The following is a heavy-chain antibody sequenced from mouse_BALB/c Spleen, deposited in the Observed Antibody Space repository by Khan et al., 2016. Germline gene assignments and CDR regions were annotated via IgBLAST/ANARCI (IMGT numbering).Heavy chain of an antibody. CDR2: IWRGGNT. CDR3: AKVDYYDSVVAWFAY. V-gene: IGHV2-5-1*01. Sequence: QVQLKQSGPSLVQPSQSLSITCTVSGFSLTTYVVHWVRQSPGKGLEWLGVIWRGGNTDYNAAFMSRLRITKDNSKSQVFFKMNSLQADDTAIYYCAKVDYYDSVVAWFAYWGQGSLVTVSA. CDR1: GFSLTTYV. J-gene: IGHJ3*01. D-gene: IGHD2-4*01.